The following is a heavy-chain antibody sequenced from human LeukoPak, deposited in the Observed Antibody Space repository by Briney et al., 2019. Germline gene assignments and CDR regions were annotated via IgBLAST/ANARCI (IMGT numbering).Heavy chain of an antibody. V-gene: IGHV7-4-1*02. D-gene: IGHD5-24*01. Sequence: ASVKVSCKASGYTFTSYAMNWVRQAPGQGLEWMGWINTNTGNPTYAQGFTGRFVFSLDTSVSTAYLQISSLKAEDTAVYYCARGDGYNPLLDYYGMDVWGQGTTVTVSS. J-gene: IGHJ6*02. CDR2: INTNTGNP. CDR3: ARGDGYNPLLDYYGMDV. CDR1: GYTFTSYA.